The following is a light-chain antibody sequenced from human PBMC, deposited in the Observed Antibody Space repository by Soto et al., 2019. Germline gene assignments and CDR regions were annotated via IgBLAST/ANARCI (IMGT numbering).Light chain of an antibody. J-gene: IGKJ1*01. CDR2: AAS. Sequence: IQMTPAPSALFASVGDRVTITCLASQSISSYLNWYQQKPGKAPKLLIYAASSFQSGVPSRFSGSGSGTDFTLNISSLQPEDFATYYCQQSYSTLWTFGQGTKVDIK. CDR3: QQSYSTLWT. CDR1: QSISSY. V-gene: IGKV1-39*01.